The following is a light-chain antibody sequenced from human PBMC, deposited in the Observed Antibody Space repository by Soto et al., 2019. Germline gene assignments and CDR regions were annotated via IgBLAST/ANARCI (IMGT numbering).Light chain of an antibody. CDR3: QQYGDWPPDT. CDR1: QSVSRN. Sequence: EIVMTQSPATLSVSPGERATLSCRASQSVSRNLAWYQQKPGQRPRLLIYDASTRATGVPARFGGSGSGTEFTLTISGLQSEDFAVYYCQQYGDWPPDTFGQGTKVEI. J-gene: IGKJ2*01. V-gene: IGKV3-15*01. CDR2: DAS.